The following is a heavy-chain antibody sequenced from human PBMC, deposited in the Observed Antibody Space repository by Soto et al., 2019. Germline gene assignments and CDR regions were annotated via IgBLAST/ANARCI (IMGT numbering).Heavy chain of an antibody. CDR3: ARDALGYCISTSCSVGMDV. CDR1: GGSISSGGYY. CDR2: IYYSGST. D-gene: IGHD2-2*01. Sequence: SETLSLTCTVSGGSISSGGYYWSWIRQHPGKGLEWIGYIYYSGSTYYNPSLKSRVTISVDTSKNQFSLKLSSVTAADTAVYYCARDALGYCISTSCSVGMDVWGQGTTVTVSS. J-gene: IGHJ6*02. V-gene: IGHV4-31*03.